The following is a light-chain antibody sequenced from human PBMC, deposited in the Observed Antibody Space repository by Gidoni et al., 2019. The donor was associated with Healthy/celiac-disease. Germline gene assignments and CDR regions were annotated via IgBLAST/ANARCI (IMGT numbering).Light chain of an antibody. CDR1: SSNLGSNT. Sequence: QSVLTQPPSASGTPGQRVTISCSGSSSNLGSNTVNWYQQLPGTAPKLLLYSNNQRPSGVPDRFSGSKSGTSASLAISGLQSEDEADYYCAAWDDSLNGVVFGGGTKLTVL. CDR3: AAWDDSLNGVV. V-gene: IGLV1-44*01. J-gene: IGLJ2*01. CDR2: SNN.